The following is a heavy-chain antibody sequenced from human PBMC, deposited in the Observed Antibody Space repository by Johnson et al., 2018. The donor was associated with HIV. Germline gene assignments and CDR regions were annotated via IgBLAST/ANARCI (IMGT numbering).Heavy chain of an antibody. CDR3: ARLCSGCADAFDM. CDR2: ISYDGSNK. CDR1: GFTFSSYA. Sequence: QVQLVESGGDLVQPGGSLRLSCAASGFTFSSYAMHWVRQAPGKGLEWVAVISYDGSNKYYVDSLKGRFTISRDNVKKSLFLQMNSLRAEDTAVYYCARLCSGCADAFDMWG. D-gene: IGHD3-10*02. J-gene: IGHJ3*02. V-gene: IGHV3-33*05.